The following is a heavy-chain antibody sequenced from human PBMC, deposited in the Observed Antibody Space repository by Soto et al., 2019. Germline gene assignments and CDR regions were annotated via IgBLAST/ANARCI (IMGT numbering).Heavy chain of an antibody. J-gene: IGHJ6*02. CDR3: ARARDDYSNYYYYGMDV. D-gene: IGHD4-4*01. CDR2: IYSGGST. CDR1: GFTVSSNY. Sequence: PGGSLRLACAASGFTVSSNYMSWVRQAPGKGLEWVSVIYSGGSTYYADSVKGRLTISRDNSKNTLYLQMNSLRAEDTAVYYCARARDDYSNYYYYGMDVWGQGTTVTVS. V-gene: IGHV3-53*01.